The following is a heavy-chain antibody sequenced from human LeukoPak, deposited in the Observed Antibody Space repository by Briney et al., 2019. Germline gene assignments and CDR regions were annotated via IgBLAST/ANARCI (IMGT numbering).Heavy chain of an antibody. V-gene: IGHV4-61*02. CDR3: ASTYGSGKPNYYYYYMDV. D-gene: IGHD3-10*01. CDR2: IYTSGST. CDR1: GGSISSGTYY. Sequence: PSQTLSLTCIVSGGSISSGTYYWSWIRQPAGKGLEWIGRIYTSGSTNYNPSLKSRVTISVDTSKNQFSLKLSSVTAADTAVYYCASTYGSGKPNYYYYYMDVWGKGTTVTISS. J-gene: IGHJ6*03.